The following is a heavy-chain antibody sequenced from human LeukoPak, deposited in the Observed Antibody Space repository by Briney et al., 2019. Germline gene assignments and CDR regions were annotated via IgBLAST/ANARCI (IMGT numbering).Heavy chain of an antibody. CDR1: GFSFTDYP. V-gene: IGHV3-48*02. Sequence: PGVSLRLSCETSGFSFTDYPMNWVREAPGKGLEWSSNIRTTAEGAKYAYYADSVKGRVTSSRDDGKNTLYLYMNSLRDDDTAVYYCATDKRYAFDYWGQGILVTVSS. J-gene: IGHJ4*02. CDR3: ATDKRYAFDY. D-gene: IGHD3-9*01. CDR2: IRTTAEGAKYA.